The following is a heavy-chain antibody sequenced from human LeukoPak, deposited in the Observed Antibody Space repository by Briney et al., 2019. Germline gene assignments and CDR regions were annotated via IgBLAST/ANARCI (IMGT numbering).Heavy chain of an antibody. CDR1: GYTFTGYY. D-gene: IGHD3-22*01. Sequence: ASVKVSCKASGYTFTGYYMHWVRQAPGQGLEWMGWINPNSGGTNYAQKFQGRVTMTRDTSISTAYMELSRLRSDDTAVYYCARVRDSSGYYTWAGGAFDIWGQGTMVTVSS. CDR2: INPNSGGT. J-gene: IGHJ3*02. V-gene: IGHV1-2*02. CDR3: ARVRDSSGYYTWAGGAFDI.